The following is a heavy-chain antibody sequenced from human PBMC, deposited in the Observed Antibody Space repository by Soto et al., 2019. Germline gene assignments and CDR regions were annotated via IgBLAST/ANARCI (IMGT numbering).Heavy chain of an antibody. CDR3: AKDLTTWVDAFDI. J-gene: IGHJ3*02. CDR1: GFTFSSYG. D-gene: IGHD1-1*01. Sequence: QVQLVESGGGVVQPGRSLRLSCAASGFTFSSYGMHWVRQAPGKGLEWVAVISYDGSNKYYADSVKGRFTISRDNSKKTLYLQMNSLRAEDTAVYYCAKDLTTWVDAFDIWGRGTMVTVSS. CDR2: ISYDGSNK. V-gene: IGHV3-30*18.